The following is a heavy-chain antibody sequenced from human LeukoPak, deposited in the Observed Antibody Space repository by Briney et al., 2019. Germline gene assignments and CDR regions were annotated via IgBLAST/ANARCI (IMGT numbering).Heavy chain of an antibody. CDR2: INSDGSST. V-gene: IGHV3-74*01. D-gene: IGHD5-12*01. J-gene: IGHJ4*02. CDR1: GFTFSSYW. Sequence: GSLRLSCAASGFTFSSYWMHWVRQAPGKGLVWVSRINSDGSSTSYADSVKGRFTISRDNAKNTLYLQMNSLRAEDTAVYYCARAQDIVATIGADYWGQGTLVTVSS. CDR3: ARAQDIVATIGADY.